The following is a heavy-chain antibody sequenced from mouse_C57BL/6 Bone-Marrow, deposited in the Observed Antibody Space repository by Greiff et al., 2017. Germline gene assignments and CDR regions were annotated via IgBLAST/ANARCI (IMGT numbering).Heavy chain of an antibody. CDR2: IYPGNSDT. V-gene: IGHV1-5*01. Sequence: EVQLQQSGTVLARPGASVKMSCKTSGYTFTSYWMHWVKQRPGQGLEWIGAIYPGNSDTSYNQKFKGKAKRTAVTSARTAYMELSSLTNEDSAVYYCTRSGSSYVYWGQGTTLTVSS. J-gene: IGHJ2*01. D-gene: IGHD1-1*01. CDR3: TRSGSSYVY. CDR1: GYTFTSYW.